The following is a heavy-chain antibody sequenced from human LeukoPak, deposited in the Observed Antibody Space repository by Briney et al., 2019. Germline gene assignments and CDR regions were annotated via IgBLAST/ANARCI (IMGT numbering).Heavy chain of an antibody. V-gene: IGHV3-23*01. CDR1: GFTFSTYA. CDR2: ISCSGGGT. Sequence: GGSLRLSCAASGFTFSTYAMSWVRQAAGKGLEWVSLISCSGGGTYYADSAKGRFTISRDNSKNTLYLQLNSLRVEDTAVYYCAKNRGAGSHYYYHMNVWGKGTTVTVSS. D-gene: IGHD1-26*01. CDR3: AKNRGAGSHYYYHMNV. J-gene: IGHJ6*03.